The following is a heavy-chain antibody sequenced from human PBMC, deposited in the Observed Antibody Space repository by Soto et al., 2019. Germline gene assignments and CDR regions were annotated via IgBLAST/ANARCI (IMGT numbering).Heavy chain of an antibody. Sequence: QVQLQQWGAGLLKPSETLSLTCAVYGGSFSGYYWSWIRQPPGKGLEWIGEINHSGSTNYNPSLKSRATISADTSTNQFSLKLSSVTAADTAVYYCARGFGRWYIPGGWFDPWGQGTLVTVSS. CDR1: GGSFSGYY. D-gene: IGHD6-13*01. CDR3: ARGFGRWYIPGGWFDP. CDR2: INHSGST. V-gene: IGHV4-34*01. J-gene: IGHJ5*02.